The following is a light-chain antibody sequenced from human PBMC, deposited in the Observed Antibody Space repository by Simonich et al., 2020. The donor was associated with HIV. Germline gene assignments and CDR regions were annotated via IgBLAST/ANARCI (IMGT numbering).Light chain of an antibody. CDR2: AAS. V-gene: IGKV1-12*01. Sequence: DIQMTQSPSSVSASVGDRVTITCRASPGISNWLAWYQQKPGKAPKLLIYAASSLQSGVPSRFSGSGSGTDFTLSISSLQPEDFATYYCQQYYSTPFTFGPGTKVDIK. CDR3: QQYYSTPFT. CDR1: PGISNW. J-gene: IGKJ3*01.